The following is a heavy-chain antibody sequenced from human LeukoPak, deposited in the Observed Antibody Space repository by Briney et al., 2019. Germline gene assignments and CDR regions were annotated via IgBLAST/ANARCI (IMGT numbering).Heavy chain of an antibody. CDR3: ASEYYYDSSGVDY. D-gene: IGHD3-22*01. J-gene: IGHJ4*02. V-gene: IGHV3-74*03. CDR2: INSDGRRT. Sequence: PGGSLRLSCAASGFTFSRYWMHWVRQVTGKGVVWVSRINSDGRRTMYADSEKGRFSISRDNAKNTLYLQMSSLRADDTAVYYCASEYYYDSSGVDYWGQGTLVTVSS. CDR1: GFTFSRYW.